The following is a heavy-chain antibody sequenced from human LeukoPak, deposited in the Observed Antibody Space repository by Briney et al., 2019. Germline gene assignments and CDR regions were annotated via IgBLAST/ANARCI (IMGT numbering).Heavy chain of an antibody. CDR2: ISRSGGPT. D-gene: IGHD4-23*01. V-gene: IGHV3-23*01. J-gene: IGHJ3*02. CDR3: ARDGGNSFLYALDI. CDR1: GFTLSTYV. Sequence: GVSLRLSCAASGFTLSTYVMSWVRQAPGKGLEWVSSISRSGGPTYYADSVEGRFTFSRDNSNNTLYLQMHSLRTEDTAVYYCARDGGNSFLYALDIWGQGTMVTASS.